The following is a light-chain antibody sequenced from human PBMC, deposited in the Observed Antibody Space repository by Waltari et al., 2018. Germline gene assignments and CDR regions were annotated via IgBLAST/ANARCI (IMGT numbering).Light chain of an antibody. CDR3: SSYTSSSTYV. V-gene: IGLV2-14*03. Sequence: QSALTQPASVSGSPGPSITISCTGPSSDVGGYNYLPWYQQHPGKAPKLMIYDVSNRPSGVSNRFSGSKSGNTASLTISGLQAEDEADYYCSSYTSSSTYVFGTGTKVTVL. CDR1: SSDVGGYNY. CDR2: DVS. J-gene: IGLJ1*01.